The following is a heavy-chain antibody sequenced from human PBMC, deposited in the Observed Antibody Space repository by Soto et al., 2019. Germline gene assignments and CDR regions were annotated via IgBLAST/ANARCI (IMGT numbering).Heavy chain of an antibody. V-gene: IGHV4-59*05. CDR2: IYYSGST. Sequence: ETLSLTCTVSRHSISRYYWGWIRQPPGKGLEWIGSIYYSGSTYYNPSLKRRVTISVDTSKNQFSLKLSSVTAADTAVYYCARYKSNYYYGMDVWGQGTTVTVSS. D-gene: IGHD5-12*01. CDR3: ARYKSNYYYGMDV. J-gene: IGHJ6*02. CDR1: RHSISRYY.